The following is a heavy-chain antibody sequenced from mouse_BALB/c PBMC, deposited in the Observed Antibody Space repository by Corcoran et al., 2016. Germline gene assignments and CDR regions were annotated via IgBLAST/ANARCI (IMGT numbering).Heavy chain of an antibody. CDR3: ARSLYGNGAMDY. V-gene: IGHV1-26*01. CDR2: INPYNGAT. CDR1: GYSFTGYY. Sequence: EVQLQQSGPELVKPGASVKISCKASGYSFTGYYMHWVKQSNVKSLEWIGRINPYNGATSYNQNFKDKASLTVDKSSSTAYMELHSLTSEDSAVYYCARSLYGNGAMDYWGKGTSVTVSS. J-gene: IGHJ4*01. D-gene: IGHD2-1*01.